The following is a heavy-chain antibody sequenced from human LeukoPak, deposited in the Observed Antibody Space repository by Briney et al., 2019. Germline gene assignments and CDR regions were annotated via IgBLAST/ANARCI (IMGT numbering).Heavy chain of an antibody. CDR2: IKQDRIEK. Sequence: GGCLRLSCAASVYTFPTHWLRWVRQAPGKGVEWVANIKQDRIEKCYVNSVKGRFTITRDNAKNSLYLEMTSLRAEDTAVYYCARDRLGAEYDYWGQGTLVSVSS. CDR3: ARDRLGAEYDY. D-gene: IGHD3-16*01. V-gene: IGHV3-7*01. J-gene: IGHJ4*02. CDR1: VYTFPTHW.